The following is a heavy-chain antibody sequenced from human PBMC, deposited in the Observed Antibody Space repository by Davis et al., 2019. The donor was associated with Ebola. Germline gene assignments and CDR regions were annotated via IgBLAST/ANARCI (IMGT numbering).Heavy chain of an antibody. V-gene: IGHV1-3*01. J-gene: IGHJ6*02. CDR1: GYTFTSYG. D-gene: IGHD5-18*01. CDR2: INAGNGNT. CDR3: ARGIQLWFQGMDV. Sequence: ASVKVSCKASGYTFTSYGISWVRQAPGQRLEWMGWINAGNGNTKYSQKFQGRVTITRDTSASTAYMELSSLRSEDTAVYYCARGIQLWFQGMDVWGQGTTVTVSS.